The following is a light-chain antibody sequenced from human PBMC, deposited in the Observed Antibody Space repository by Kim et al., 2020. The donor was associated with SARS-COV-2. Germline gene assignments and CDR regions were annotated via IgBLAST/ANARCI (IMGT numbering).Light chain of an antibody. V-gene: IGKV3-15*01. CDR1: QSVSSN. J-gene: IGKJ4*01. CDR2: GAS. Sequence: EIVMKQSPATLSVSPGERATLSCRASQSVSSNLAWYQQKPGQAPRLLIYGASTRATGIPGRFSGSGSGTEFTLTISSLQSEDFAVYYCQQYRHWPLTFGGGAKVDIK. CDR3: QQYRHWPLT.